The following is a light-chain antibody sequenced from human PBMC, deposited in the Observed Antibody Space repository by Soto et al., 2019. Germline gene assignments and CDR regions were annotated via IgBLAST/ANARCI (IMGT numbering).Light chain of an antibody. CDR1: QGISTY. V-gene: IGKV1-13*02. CDR3: QQYNSYSWT. Sequence: AIQLTLSPSSLSAYVGDRVTITCRASQGISTYLACYQQKPGKAPNSLIYDASSSESGVPPRFSGSGSGTEFTLTISSLQPDDFTTYYCQQYNSYSWTFGQVTKVDIK. CDR2: DAS. J-gene: IGKJ1*01.